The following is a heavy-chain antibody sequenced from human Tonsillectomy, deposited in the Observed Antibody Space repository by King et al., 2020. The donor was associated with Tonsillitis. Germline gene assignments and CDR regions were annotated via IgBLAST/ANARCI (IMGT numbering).Heavy chain of an antibody. J-gene: IGHJ4*02. CDR1: GFSFSSYG. V-gene: IGHV3-33*05. Sequence: VQLVESGGGVVQPGRSLGLSCAASGFSFSSYGIHWVRQAPGKGLEWVAVISFDGNNKYYADSVKGRFTISRDNSRNTLYLEMNSLRAEDTAVYYCARDWSAGWDYFDSCGLDYWGQGTLVTVSS. CDR2: ISFDGNNK. CDR3: ARDWSAGWDYFDSCGLDY. D-gene: IGHD3-22*01.